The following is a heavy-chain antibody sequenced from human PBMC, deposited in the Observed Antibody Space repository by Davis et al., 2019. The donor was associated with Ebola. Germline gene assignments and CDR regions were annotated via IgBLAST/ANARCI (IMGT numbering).Heavy chain of an antibody. CDR2: INPSGGST. V-gene: IGHV1-46*01. J-gene: IGHJ6*02. Sequence: ASVKVSCKASGYTFTSYYMHWVRQAPGQGLEWMGIINPSGGSTSYAQKFQGRVTMTRDTSTNTAYMELSRLRSDDTAVYFCARGGLSMMVVPRDYYYGMDVWGQGTTVTVSS. CDR3: ARGGLSMMVVPRDYYYGMDV. CDR1: GYTFTSYY. D-gene: IGHD2-21*01.